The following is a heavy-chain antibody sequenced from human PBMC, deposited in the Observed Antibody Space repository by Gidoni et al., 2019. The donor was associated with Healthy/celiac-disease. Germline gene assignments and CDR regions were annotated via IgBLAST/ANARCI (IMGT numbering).Heavy chain of an antibody. J-gene: IGHJ4*02. CDR3: ARASVITMVRGTDFDY. CDR1: GFTFSSYW. CDR2: INSDGSST. D-gene: IGHD3-10*01. Sequence: EVQLVESGGGLVQPGGSLRLSCAASGFTFSSYWMHWVRQAPGKGLVWVSRINSDGSSTSYADSVKGRFTISRDNAKNTLYLQMNSLRAEDTAVYYCARASVITMVRGTDFDYWGQGTLVTVSS. V-gene: IGHV3-74*01.